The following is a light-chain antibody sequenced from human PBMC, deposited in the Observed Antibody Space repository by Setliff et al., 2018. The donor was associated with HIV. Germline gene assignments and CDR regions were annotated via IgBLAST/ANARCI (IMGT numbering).Light chain of an antibody. V-gene: IGLV1-47*01. CDR1: SSNIGSNY. CDR2: RNN. J-gene: IGLJ1*01. Sequence: QSVLTQPPSASGTPGQRVTISCSGSSSNIGSNYVYWYQQLPGTAPRLHIYRNNPRPSGVPDRFSGSKSVTSASLAIRGLRSEDEPDYYCAAWDDSMSVLFGTGTKVTVL. CDR3: AAWDDSMSVL.